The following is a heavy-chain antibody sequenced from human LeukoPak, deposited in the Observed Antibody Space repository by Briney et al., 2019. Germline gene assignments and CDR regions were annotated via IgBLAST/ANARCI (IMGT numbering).Heavy chain of an antibody. CDR3: AKGDLYYYGSGSYYEGH. Sequence: GGSLRLSCAASGFTFSSYGMSWVRQAPGKGLEGLAFIRYDGVNKDYADSVKGRFTISRDNSKNTLYLQMNSPRTEDTAVYYCAKGDLYYYGSGSYYEGHWGQGTLVTVSS. CDR1: GFTFSSYG. J-gene: IGHJ4*02. V-gene: IGHV3-30*02. D-gene: IGHD3-10*01. CDR2: IRYDGVNK.